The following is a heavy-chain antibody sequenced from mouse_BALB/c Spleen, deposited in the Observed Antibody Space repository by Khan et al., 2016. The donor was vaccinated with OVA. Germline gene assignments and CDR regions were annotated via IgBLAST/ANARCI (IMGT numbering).Heavy chain of an antibody. CDR2: INPHVGET. CDR3: ARGYRSDFDY. V-gene: IGHV1-20*02. CDR1: GYSFTGYF. D-gene: IGHD1-1*01. Sequence: VQLQQSGPELVKPGASVKISCKASGYSFTGYFMNWVMQSHGKSLEWIGRINPHVGETLFNPKFKGKATLTVDESSSTAHMETRSLASEDSAVYYCARGYRSDFDYWGQGTTLTVSA. J-gene: IGHJ2*01.